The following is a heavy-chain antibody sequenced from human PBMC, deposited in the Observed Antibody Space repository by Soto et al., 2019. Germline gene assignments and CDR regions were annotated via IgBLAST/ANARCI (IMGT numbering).Heavy chain of an antibody. CDR3: AKEHQVSSAYDY. V-gene: IGHV3-23*01. Sequence: GGSLRLSCAASGFTFSSYAMSWVRQAPWKGLEWVSAISGSGGRTYYADSEKGRFTISRDNSKNMVYMQMSSLRVEDTAVFYCAKEHQVSSAYDYWGQRTLVTVSS. D-gene: IGHD3-22*01. CDR1: GFTFSSYA. CDR2: ISGSGGRT. J-gene: IGHJ4*02.